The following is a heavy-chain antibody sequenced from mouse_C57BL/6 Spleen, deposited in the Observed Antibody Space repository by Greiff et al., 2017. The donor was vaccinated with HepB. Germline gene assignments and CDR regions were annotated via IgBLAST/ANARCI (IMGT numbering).Heavy chain of an antibody. Sequence: QVQLQQSGAELVKPGASVKISCKASGYAFSSYWMNWVKQRPGKGLEWIGQIYPGDGDTNYNGKFKGKATLTADKSSSTAYMQLSSLTSEDSAVYFCAREGFITTVDYFDYWGQGTTLTVSS. V-gene: IGHV1-80*01. D-gene: IGHD1-1*01. CDR2: IYPGDGDT. CDR1: GYAFSSYW. J-gene: IGHJ2*01. CDR3: AREGFITTVDYFDY.